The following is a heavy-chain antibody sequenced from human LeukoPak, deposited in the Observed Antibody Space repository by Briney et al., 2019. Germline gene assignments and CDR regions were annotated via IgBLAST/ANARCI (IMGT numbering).Heavy chain of an antibody. D-gene: IGHD3-10*01. J-gene: IGHJ4*02. CDR3: ASEDSGTYYH. V-gene: IGHV3-53*01. CDR2: IHSDGST. Sequence: GGSLRLSCAACGFTVSSNYMSWVRQAPGKGLEWVSVIHSDGSTFYADSVKGRFTISRDNSKNTLYLQMNSLRAEDTAVYYCASEDSGTYYHWGQGTLVTVSS. CDR1: GFTVSSNY.